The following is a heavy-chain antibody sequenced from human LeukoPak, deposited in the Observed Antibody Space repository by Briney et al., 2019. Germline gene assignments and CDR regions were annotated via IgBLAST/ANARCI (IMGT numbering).Heavy chain of an antibody. V-gene: IGHV3-30*02. CDR3: ARDLIACSGGSCYSEGWFDP. D-gene: IGHD2-15*01. Sequence: GGSLRLSCAASGFTFSSYGMHWVRQAPGKGLEWVAFIRYDGSNKYYADSVKGRFTISRDNSKNTLYLQMNSLRAEDTAVYYCARDLIACSGGSCYSEGWFDPWGQGTLVTVSS. J-gene: IGHJ5*02. CDR2: IRYDGSNK. CDR1: GFTFSSYG.